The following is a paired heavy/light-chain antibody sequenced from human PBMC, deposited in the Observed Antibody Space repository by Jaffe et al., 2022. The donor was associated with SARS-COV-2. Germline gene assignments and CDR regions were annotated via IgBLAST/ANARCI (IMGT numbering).Heavy chain of an antibody. Sequence: QVHLVESGGGVVLPGKSLKLSCAGSGFSLSDYAMHWVRQAPGEGLEWVAFITYDETKRQYADSVRGRFTVSRDTSNNTLFLQMDRLRPDDTAVYYCARDGPYNHILTDSRKMFDYWGQGSLVIVSS. CDR3: ARDGPYNHILTDSRKMFDY. CDR1: GFSLSDYA. V-gene: IGHV3-30*03. D-gene: IGHD3-9*01. CDR2: ITYDETKR. J-gene: IGHJ5*01.
Light chain of an antibody. Sequence: DIQMTQSPSSLSTSIGDRVTITCQASQNIRKSLNWYQLKPGKAPKLLIYDVSNLEKGVPSRFSGSGSGTYFTLTISSLQPDDVAAYSCQQYDVLPFTFGQGTKLDI. CDR1: QNIRKS. V-gene: IGKV1-33*01. CDR3: QQYDVLPFT. CDR2: DVS. J-gene: IGKJ2*01.